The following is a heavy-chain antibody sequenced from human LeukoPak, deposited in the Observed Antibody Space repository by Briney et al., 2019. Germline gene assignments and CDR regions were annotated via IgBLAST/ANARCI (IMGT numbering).Heavy chain of an antibody. CDR3: ARLLGQLWPLDY. CDR2: IYSGGST. J-gene: IGHJ4*02. V-gene: IGHV3-53*01. CDR1: GFTVSSNY. Sequence: GGSLRLSCAASGFTVSSNYMSWVRQAPGKGLEWVSVIYSGGSTYYADSVKGRFTISRDNSKNTLYLQMNSLRAEDTAVYYCARLLGQLWPLDYWGQGALVIVSS. D-gene: IGHD5-18*01.